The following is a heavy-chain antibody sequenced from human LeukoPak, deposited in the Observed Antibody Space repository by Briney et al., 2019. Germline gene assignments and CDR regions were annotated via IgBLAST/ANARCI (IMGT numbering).Heavy chain of an antibody. CDR1: GFTFSNYA. V-gene: IGHV3-23*01. Sequence: GGSLRLSCVASGFTFSNYAISWVRQAPGKGLEWVSAISGRGGSTYYVDSVKGRFTISRDNSKNTLYLQMNSLRAEDTAVYYCAKDTSSSGSYFDYWGQGTLVTVSS. CDR3: AKDTSSSGSYFDY. D-gene: IGHD3-10*01. J-gene: IGHJ4*02. CDR2: ISGRGGST.